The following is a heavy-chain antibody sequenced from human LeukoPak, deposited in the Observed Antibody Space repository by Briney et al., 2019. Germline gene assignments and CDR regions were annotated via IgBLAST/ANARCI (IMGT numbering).Heavy chain of an antibody. CDR1: GGSISSYY. Sequence: SETLSLTCTVSGGSISSYYWSWIRQPPGKGLEWIGYIYYSGSTNYNPSLKSRVTISVDTSKNQFSLKLSSVTAADTAVYYCARLMVYGGDAFDIWGQGTMVTVSS. CDR2: IYYSGST. V-gene: IGHV4-59*12. J-gene: IGHJ3*02. CDR3: ARLMVYGGDAFDI. D-gene: IGHD2-8*01.